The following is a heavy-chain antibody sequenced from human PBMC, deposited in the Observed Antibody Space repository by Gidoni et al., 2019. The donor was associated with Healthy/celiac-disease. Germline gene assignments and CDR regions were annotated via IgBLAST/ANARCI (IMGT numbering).Heavy chain of an antibody. CDR1: GSTFSSYE. CDR2: ISSSGSTI. V-gene: IGHV3-48*03. J-gene: IGHJ4*02. CDR3: ARDRGYCSGGSCELDY. D-gene: IGHD2-15*01. Sequence: EVQLVESGGGLVQPGGSLRLPCAASGSTFSSYERNWVRQAPGKGLGWVSYISSSGSTIYYADSVKGRFTISRDNAKNSLYLQMNSLRAEDTAVYYCARDRGYCSGGSCELDYWGQGTLVTVSS.